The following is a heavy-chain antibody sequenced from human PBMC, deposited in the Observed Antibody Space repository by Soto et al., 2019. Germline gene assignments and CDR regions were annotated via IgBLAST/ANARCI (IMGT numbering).Heavy chain of an antibody. D-gene: IGHD3-3*01. CDR1: GFTFSSCA. Sequence: QVQLVESRGGVVQPGRSLRLSCAASGFTFSSCAMHWVRQAPGKGLEWVALISYDGSNKYYADSVKGRFTVSRDNSKNTLYLQVNSLRAEDTAVYYCARDKRDLRFLEWSYYFDYWGQGTLVTVSS. J-gene: IGHJ4*02. CDR3: ARDKRDLRFLEWSYYFDY. V-gene: IGHV3-30-3*01. CDR2: ISYDGSNK.